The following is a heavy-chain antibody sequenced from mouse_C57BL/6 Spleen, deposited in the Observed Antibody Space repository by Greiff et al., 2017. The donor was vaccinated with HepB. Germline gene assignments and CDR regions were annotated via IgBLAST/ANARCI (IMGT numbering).Heavy chain of an antibody. CDR1: GFNIKDDY. V-gene: IGHV14-4*01. J-gene: IGHJ3*01. CDR3: TKVYYGSSPWFAY. CDR2: IDPENGDT. D-gene: IGHD1-1*01. Sequence: EVQLQQSGAELVRPGASVKLSCTASGFNIKDDYMHWVKQRPEQGLEWIGWIDPENGDTEYASKFQGKATITADTSSITAYLQLSSLPSEDTSVYYCTKVYYGSSPWFAYWGQGTLVTVSA.